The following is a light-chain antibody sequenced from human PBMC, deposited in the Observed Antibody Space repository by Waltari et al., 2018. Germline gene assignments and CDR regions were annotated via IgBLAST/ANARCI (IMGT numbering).Light chain of an antibody. Sequence: DIVLTQSPGTLSLSPGESATLSCRASQSVSSSYLAWYQQKPGQAPRLLIYGASSRATGIPDRFSGSGAGADCTLTISRLEPEDCAVYYQQQYGSSPRTFGGGTKVEIK. CDR1: QSVSSSY. V-gene: IGKV3-20*01. J-gene: IGKJ4*01. CDR3: QQYGSSPRT. CDR2: GAS.